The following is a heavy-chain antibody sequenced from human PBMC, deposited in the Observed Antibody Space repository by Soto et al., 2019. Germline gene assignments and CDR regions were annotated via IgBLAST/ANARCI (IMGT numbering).Heavy chain of an antibody. V-gene: IGHV1-46*04. CDR1: GYTFRSYY. CDR3: ARVSEDNANRWSNWFDP. Sequence: QVQLMQSGAEVRKPGASVKVSCKASGYTFRSYYMHWVRQAPGQGLEWVGVINPSDGSISYAQKLQGRVTFTRDTSTSTVYMELSSLRSEDTAMYYCARVSEDNANRWSNWFDPWGQGTLVTVSS. D-gene: IGHD2-15*01. CDR2: INPSDGSI. J-gene: IGHJ5*02.